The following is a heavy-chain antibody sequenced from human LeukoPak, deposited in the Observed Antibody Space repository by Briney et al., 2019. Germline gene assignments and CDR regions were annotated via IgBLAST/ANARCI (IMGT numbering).Heavy chain of an antibody. D-gene: IGHD6-13*01. CDR3: AKDGAAAGNYYYYYMDV. Sequence: GGSLRLSCVVSGFTFSTFTMNWVRQAPGKGLEWISCISSSSSYIYYADSVKGRFTISRDNSKNTLYLQMNSLRAEDTAVYYCAKDGAAAGNYYYYYMDVWGKGTTVTISS. J-gene: IGHJ6*03. V-gene: IGHV3-21*01. CDR2: ISSSSSYI. CDR1: GFTFSTFT.